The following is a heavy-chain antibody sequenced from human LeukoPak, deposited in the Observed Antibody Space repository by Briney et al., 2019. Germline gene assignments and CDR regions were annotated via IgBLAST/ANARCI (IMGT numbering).Heavy chain of an antibody. J-gene: IGHJ4*02. CDR2: ISGSGGST. CDR1: GFTFSSYA. CDR3: AKAFGHQGYYFVY. V-gene: IGHV3-23*01. D-gene: IGHD3-16*01. Sequence: GGSLRLSCAASGFTFSSYAMSWVRQAPGKGLEWVSAISGSGGSTYYADSVKGRFTISRDNSKNTLYLQMNSMRAEDTAVYYCAKAFGHQGYYFVYWGERTLVIVSS.